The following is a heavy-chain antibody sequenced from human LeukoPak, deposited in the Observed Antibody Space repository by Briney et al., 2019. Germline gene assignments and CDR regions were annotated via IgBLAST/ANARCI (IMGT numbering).Heavy chain of an antibody. CDR1: GASISGGGYS. V-gene: IGHV4-30-2*01. D-gene: IGHD4-17*01. CDR2: IYHSGNT. CDR3: ARKKDCGDYVDY. J-gene: IGHJ4*02. Sequence: SETLSLTCAVSGASISGGGYSWNWIRLPPGKGLEWIANIYHSGNTYYNPSLRSRVTISVDTSKNQFSLMLSSVTAADTALYYCARKKDCGDYVDYWGQGTLVTVSS.